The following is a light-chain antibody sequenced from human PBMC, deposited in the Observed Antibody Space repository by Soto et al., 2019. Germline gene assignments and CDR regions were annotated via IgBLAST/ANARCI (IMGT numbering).Light chain of an antibody. V-gene: IGLV3-1*01. Sequence: SYELTQPPSVSVSPGQTASITCFGDELGDKYAFWYQQKPDQSPVLVISQDTERPSGIPERFSGSNSGNTATLTISGTQAMDEADYYCQAWDTSTVVFGGGTKLTVL. CDR2: QDT. CDR3: QAWDTSTVV. CDR1: ELGDKY. J-gene: IGLJ2*01.